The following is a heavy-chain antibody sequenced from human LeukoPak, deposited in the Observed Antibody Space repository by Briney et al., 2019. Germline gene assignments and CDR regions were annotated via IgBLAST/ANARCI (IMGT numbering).Heavy chain of an antibody. CDR1: GYTFTGYY. D-gene: IGHD3-16*01. CDR2: INPNSGGT. Sequence: GASVKVSCKASGYTFTGYYMHWVRQAPGQGLEWMGRINPNSGGTNYAQKFQGRVTMTRDTSISTAYMELSRLRSDDTAVYYCARDPGSYGDAFDIWGQGTMVTVSA. V-gene: IGHV1-2*06. J-gene: IGHJ3*02. CDR3: ARDPGSYGDAFDI.